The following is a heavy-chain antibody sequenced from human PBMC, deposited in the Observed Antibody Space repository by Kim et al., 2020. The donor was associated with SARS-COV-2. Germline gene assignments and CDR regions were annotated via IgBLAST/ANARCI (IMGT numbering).Heavy chain of an antibody. D-gene: IGHD2-15*01. Sequence: GGSLRLSCAASGFTFSSYGMHWVRQAPGKGLEWVAVISYDGSNKYYADSVKGRFTISRDNSKNTLYLQMNSLRAEDTAVYYCARETGVVVAARMDVWGQG. V-gene: IGHV3-33*05. CDR3: ARETGVVVAARMDV. J-gene: IGHJ6*02. CDR1: GFTFSSYG. CDR2: ISYDGSNK.